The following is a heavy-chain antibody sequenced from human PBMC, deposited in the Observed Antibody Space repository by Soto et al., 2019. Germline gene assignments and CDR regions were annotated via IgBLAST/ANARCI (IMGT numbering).Heavy chain of an antibody. CDR2: ISYDGSLQ. D-gene: IGHD5-18*01. Sequence: QAQLVESGGGVVQPGRSLRLSCAASGFAFSSYGMHWVRQAPGTGLEWVAVISYDGSLQHYADSVKGRFTISRDNSKNMGLLQMSSLRAEDTAGYYCVSDRGYGHASVPYSWGQGTLVSVSS. CDR1: GFAFSSYG. J-gene: IGHJ4*02. CDR3: VSDRGYGHASVPYS. V-gene: IGHV3-30*03.